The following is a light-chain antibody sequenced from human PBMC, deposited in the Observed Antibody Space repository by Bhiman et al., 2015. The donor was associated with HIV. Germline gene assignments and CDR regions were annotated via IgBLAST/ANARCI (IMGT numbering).Light chain of an antibody. V-gene: IGLV3-1*01. CDR1: KLGNKY. Sequence: SYELTQPPSVSVSPGQTARLTCSGDKLGNKYVCWYQQKSSQSPVLVMYEDTKRPSGIPERFSGSNSGNTATLTISGTQAIDEADYYCQAWDSSTAGVFGTGTKVTV. CDR2: EDT. CDR3: QAWDSSTAGV. J-gene: IGLJ1*01.